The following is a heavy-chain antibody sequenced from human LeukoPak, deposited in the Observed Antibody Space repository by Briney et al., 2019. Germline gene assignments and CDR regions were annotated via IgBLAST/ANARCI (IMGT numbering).Heavy chain of an antibody. J-gene: IGHJ4*02. D-gene: IGHD7-27*01. CDR3: ARNGNWGYYFDY. V-gene: IGHV4-61*02. CDR2: IYTSGST. CDR1: GGSISSGSYY. Sequence: PSQTLSLTCTVSGGSISSGSYYWSWIRQPAGKGLEWIGRIYTSGSTNYNPSLKSRVTISVDTSKNQFSLKLSSVTAADTAVYYCARNGNWGYYFDYWGQGTLVTVSS.